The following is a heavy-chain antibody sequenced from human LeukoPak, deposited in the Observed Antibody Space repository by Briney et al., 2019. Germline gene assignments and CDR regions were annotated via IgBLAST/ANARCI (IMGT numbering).Heavy chain of an antibody. CDR1: GYTFTGYY. V-gene: IGHV1-46*01. D-gene: IGHD3-3*01. CDR3: ARGPYYDFWSGVGGFYWFDP. CDR2: INPSGGST. Sequence: ASVKVSCKASGYTFTGYYMHWVRRAPGQGLEWMGIINPSGGSTSYAQKFQGRVTMTRDTSTSTVYMELSSLRSEDTAVYYCARGPYYDFWSGVGGFYWFDPWGQGTLVTVSS. J-gene: IGHJ5*02.